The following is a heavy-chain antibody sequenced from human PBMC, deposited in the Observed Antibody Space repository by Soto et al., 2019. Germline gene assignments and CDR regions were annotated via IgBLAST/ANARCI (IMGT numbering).Heavy chain of an antibody. CDR3: ARHLGMDV. V-gene: IGHV1-46*02. CDR2: INPSDGST. CDR1: GXTFNRYQ. Sequence: GXSVKVSCKASGXTFNRYQMHWVRQAPGEGLEWMGIINPSDGSTSYAQNLQGRVTMTRDTSTSTVYMELNSLRSEDTAVYYCARHLGMDVWGQGTTITVSS. J-gene: IGHJ6*02.